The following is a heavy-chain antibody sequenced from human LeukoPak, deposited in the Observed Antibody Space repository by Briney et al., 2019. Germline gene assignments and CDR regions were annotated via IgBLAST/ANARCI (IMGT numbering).Heavy chain of an antibody. J-gene: IGHJ4*01. CDR3: AKEGTLYHYDRIAY. Sequence: GGSLRLSCAASGFSFRSYDMSWVRQAPGKGLEWFSAISGSGGSTYYADSVKGRFTISRDNSKHTLYLQMNSLGAEDTAVYYCAKEGTLYHYDRIAYWGHGTLVTVSS. D-gene: IGHD3-16*01. CDR2: ISGSGGST. V-gene: IGHV3-23*01. CDR1: GFSFRSYD.